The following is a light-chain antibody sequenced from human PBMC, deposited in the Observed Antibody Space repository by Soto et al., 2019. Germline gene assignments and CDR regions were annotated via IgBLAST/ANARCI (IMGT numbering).Light chain of an antibody. CDR3: SSYTSSSTWV. CDR1: SSDVGGYNY. CDR2: EVS. J-gene: IGLJ3*02. Sequence: SVLTQPASVSGSPGQSITISCTGTSSDVGGYNYVSWYQHLPGKAPKLMIHEVSNRPSGVSNRFSGSKSGNTASLTISGLQVEDEADYYCSSYTSSSTWVFGGGTQLTVL. V-gene: IGLV2-14*01.